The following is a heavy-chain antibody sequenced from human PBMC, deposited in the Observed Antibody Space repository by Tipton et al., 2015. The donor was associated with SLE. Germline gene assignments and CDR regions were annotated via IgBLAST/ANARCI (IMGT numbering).Heavy chain of an antibody. CDR1: GYTFTSYG. CDR3: ARSAYQELRRYYYYMDV. Sequence: QVQLVQSGAEVKKPGASVKVSCKASGYTFTSYGISWVRQAPGQGLEWMGGIIPIFGTANYAQKFQGRVTITTDESTSTAYMELSSLRSEDTAVYYCARSAYQELRRYYYYMDVWGKGTTVTVSS. D-gene: IGHD1-26*01. CDR2: IIPIFGTA. V-gene: IGHV1-69*01. J-gene: IGHJ6*03.